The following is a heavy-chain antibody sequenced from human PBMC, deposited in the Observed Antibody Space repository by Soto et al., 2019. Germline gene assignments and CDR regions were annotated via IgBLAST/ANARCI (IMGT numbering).Heavy chain of an antibody. Sequence: QVRLAESGGGVVQPGRSLRLSCTGSGFTFGNYNIHWIRQPPGKGLEWVEEIWHDASDKYYIDSVKGRFTIFRDNSKNTVFLEMNSLRAEDTAVYYCARDPMGEMAASTDYWGQGTLVTVSS. CDR2: IWHDASDK. V-gene: IGHV3-33*01. CDR3: ARDPMGEMAASTDY. CDR1: GFTFGNYN. D-gene: IGHD3-16*01. J-gene: IGHJ4*02.